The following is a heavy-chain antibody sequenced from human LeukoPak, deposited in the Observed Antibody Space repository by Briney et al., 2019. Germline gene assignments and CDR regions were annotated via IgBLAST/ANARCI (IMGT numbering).Heavy chain of an antibody. CDR3: AKRDSSGCYYYDF. D-gene: IGHD3-22*01. CDR1: GFTFSSYG. CDR2: ITSGGGP. V-gene: IGHV3-23*01. Sequence: PGETLRLSCAASGFTFSSYGMTWVRQAPGKGLEWVSTITSGGGPYYADSVKGRFTISRDNSKNTLYLQMNSLRAEDTAVYSCAKRDSSGCYYYDFWGQGTLVTVSS. J-gene: IGHJ4*02.